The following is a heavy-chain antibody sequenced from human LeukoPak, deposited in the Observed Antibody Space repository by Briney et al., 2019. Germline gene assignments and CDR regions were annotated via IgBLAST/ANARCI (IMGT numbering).Heavy chain of an antibody. D-gene: IGHD2-15*01. V-gene: IGHV3-21*01. J-gene: IGHJ6*02. CDR1: GFTFSSYS. CDR2: ISSSSSYI. Sequence: GGSLRLSCAASGFTFSSYSMNWVRQAPGKGLEWVSSISSSSSYIYYADSVKGRFTISRDNAKNSPYLQMNSLRAEDTAVYYCARDQDCSGGSCYSASLYGMDVWGQGTTVTVSS. CDR3: ARDQDCSGGSCYSASLYGMDV.